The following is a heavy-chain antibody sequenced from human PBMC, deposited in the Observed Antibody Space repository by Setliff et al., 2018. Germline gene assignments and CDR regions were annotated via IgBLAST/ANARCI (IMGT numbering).Heavy chain of an antibody. V-gene: IGHV4-31*03. Sequence: SETLSLTCTASGGSISSGGYYWSWIRQHPGKGLEWIGYIYYSGSTYYNPSLKSRVTISVDTSKNQFSLKLSSVTAADTAVYYCARGGYYYIRSYFDYWGQGTLVTVSS. CDR3: ARGGYYYIRSYFDY. J-gene: IGHJ4*02. CDR1: GGSISSGGYY. D-gene: IGHD3-22*01. CDR2: IYYSGST.